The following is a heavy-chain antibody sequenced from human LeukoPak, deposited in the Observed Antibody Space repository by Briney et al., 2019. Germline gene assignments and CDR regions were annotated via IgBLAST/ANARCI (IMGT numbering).Heavy chain of an antibody. V-gene: IGHV4-34*01. D-gene: IGHD3-22*01. Sequence: SETLSLTCAVYGGSFSGYYWSWIRQPPGKGLEWIGEINHSGSTNYNPSLKSRVTISVDTSKNQFSLKLSSVTAADTAVYYCARDGGMYYYDSSGSDDAFDIWGQGTMVTVSS. J-gene: IGHJ3*02. CDR2: INHSGST. CDR1: GGSFSGYY. CDR3: ARDGGMYYYDSSGSDDAFDI.